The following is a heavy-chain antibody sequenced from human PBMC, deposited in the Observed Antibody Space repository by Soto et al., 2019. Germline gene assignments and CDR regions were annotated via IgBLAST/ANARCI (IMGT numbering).Heavy chain of an antibody. Sequence: KTSETLSLTCTVSGDSTINSYWSWIRQAPGKGPEWLGYLSYNGGTNHNPSLQGRATMSVDTSQNRFSLNLNSVTAADTAAYYCARGVKRYYDFWSGYYGWGQGTLVTVSS. J-gene: IGHJ4*02. V-gene: IGHV4-59*12. D-gene: IGHD3-3*01. CDR2: LSYNGGT. CDR3: ARGVKRYYDFWSGYYG. CDR1: GDSTINSY.